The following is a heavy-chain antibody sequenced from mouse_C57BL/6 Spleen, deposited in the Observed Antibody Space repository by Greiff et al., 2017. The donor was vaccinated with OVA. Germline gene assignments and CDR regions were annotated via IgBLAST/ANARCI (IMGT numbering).Heavy chain of an antibody. J-gene: IGHJ4*01. CDR3: ATYYDYDVENAMDY. D-gene: IGHD2-4*01. V-gene: IGHV2-5*01. CDR2: IWRGGST. CDR1: GFSLTSYG. Sequence: VKLQQSGPGLVQPSQSLSITCTVSGFSLTSYGVHWVRQSPGKGLEWLGVIWRGGSTDYNAAFMSRLSITKDNSKSQVFFKMNSLQADDTAIYYCATYYDYDVENAMDYWGQGTSVTVSS.